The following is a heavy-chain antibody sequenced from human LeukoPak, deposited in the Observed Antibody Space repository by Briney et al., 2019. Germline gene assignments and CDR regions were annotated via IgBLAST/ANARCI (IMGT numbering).Heavy chain of an antibody. CDR2: INPSGGTT. V-gene: IGHV1-46*01. Sequence: ASVKVSCKAFGYTFTSYYMHGVRQAPGQGLEWMGIINPSGGTTNYAQKFQGRVTMTRDTSTGTVYLDLSSLRSEDTAVYYCARSPSASTPYYFDYWGQGTLVTVSS. CDR1: GYTFTSYY. D-gene: IGHD3-16*01. CDR3: ARSPSASTPYYFDY. J-gene: IGHJ4*02.